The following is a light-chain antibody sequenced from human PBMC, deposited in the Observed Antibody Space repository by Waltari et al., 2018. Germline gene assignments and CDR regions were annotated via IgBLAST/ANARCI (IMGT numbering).Light chain of an antibody. Sequence: QLLLPQSPSVSASLRASVTLTFTLPSRPTAYAVALPQQQPEKGPRYLMKHNSDGRHIRGDGIPDRFSASSSGAERDLTISSLQSDDEGDYYCQTWGTGGQIFGGGTRLTVL. V-gene: IGLV4-69*01. J-gene: IGLJ2*01. CDR1: SRPTAYA. CDR2: HNSDGRH. CDR3: QTWGTGGQI.